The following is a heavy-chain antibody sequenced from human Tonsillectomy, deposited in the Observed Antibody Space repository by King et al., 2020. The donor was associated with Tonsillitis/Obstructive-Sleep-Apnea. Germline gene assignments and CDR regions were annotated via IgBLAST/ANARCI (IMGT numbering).Heavy chain of an antibody. D-gene: IGHD3-3*01. CDR3: ARGRVYDFWSGYYYYYMDV. J-gene: IGHJ6*03. CDR1: GGSFSGYY. V-gene: IGHV4-34*01. CDR2: INHSGST. Sequence: VQLPQWGAGLLKPSETLSLTCAVYGGSFSGYYWSWIRQPPGKGLEWIGEINHSGSTNYNPSLKSRVTISVDTSKNQFSLKLSSVTAADTAVYYCARGRVYDFWSGYYYYYMDVWGKGTTVTVSS.